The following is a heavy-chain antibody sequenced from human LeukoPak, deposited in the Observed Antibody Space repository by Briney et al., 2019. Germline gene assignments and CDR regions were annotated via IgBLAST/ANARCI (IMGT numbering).Heavy chain of an antibody. D-gene: IGHD3-22*01. J-gene: IGHJ3*02. V-gene: IGHV1-69*01. CDR3: ARAVSSDSSGYFLGVFGAFDI. Sequence: ASVKVSCKASGGTFSSYAISWVRQAPGQGLEWMGGIIPIFGTANYAQKFQGRVTITADESTSTAYMELSSLRSEDTAVYYCARAVSSDSSGYFLGVFGAFDIWGQGTMVTVSS. CDR2: IIPIFGTA. CDR1: GGTFSSYA.